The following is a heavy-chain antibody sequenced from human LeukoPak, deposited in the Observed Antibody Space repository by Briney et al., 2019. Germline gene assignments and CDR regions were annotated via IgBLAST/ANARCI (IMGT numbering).Heavy chain of an antibody. J-gene: IGHJ4*02. CDR2: ISSTGSII. CDR1: GFTFSSYS. CDR3: ARDQGGGRYYGEDY. V-gene: IGHV3-48*02. D-gene: IGHD3-10*01. Sequence: GGSLRLSCAASGFTFSSYSMNWVRQAPGKGLEWVSYISSTGSIIHYADSVKGRFTISRDNARNSLYLQMNSLRDEDTAVYYCARDQGGGRYYGEDYWGQGTLVTVSS.